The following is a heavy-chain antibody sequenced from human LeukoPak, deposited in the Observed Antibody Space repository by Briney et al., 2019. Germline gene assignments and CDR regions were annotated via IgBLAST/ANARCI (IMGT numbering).Heavy chain of an antibody. CDR3: ARDLTYCSGGSCYSVV. Sequence: ASVKVSCKASGYIFTSYGISWVRQAPGQGLEWMGWISTYNGNTNYAQNLQGRVTMTADTSTSTAYMDLRSLRSDDTAVYYCARDLTYCSGGSCYSVVWGQGTTVTVSS. CDR2: ISTYNGNT. D-gene: IGHD2-15*01. CDR1: GYIFTSYG. J-gene: IGHJ6*02. V-gene: IGHV1-18*01.